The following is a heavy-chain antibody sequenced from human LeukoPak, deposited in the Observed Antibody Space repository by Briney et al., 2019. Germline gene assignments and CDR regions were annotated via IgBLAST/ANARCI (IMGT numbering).Heavy chain of an antibody. CDR3: ARGRATYYDAFDI. CDR2: IIPIFGTA. V-gene: IGHV1-69*05. Sequence: ASGKVSCKASGGTFSSYAISWVRQAPGQGLEWMGGIIPIFGTANYAQKFQGRVTITTDESTSTAYMELSSLRSEDTAVYYCARGRATYYDAFDIWGQGTMVTVSS. D-gene: IGHD3-10*01. CDR1: GGTFSSYA. J-gene: IGHJ3*02.